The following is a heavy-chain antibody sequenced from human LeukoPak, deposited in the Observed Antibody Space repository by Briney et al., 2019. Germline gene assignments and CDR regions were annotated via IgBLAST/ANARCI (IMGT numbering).Heavy chain of an antibody. CDR2: ISSSSSHI. Sequence: GGSLRLSCAASGFTFSSYAMNWVRQAPGKGLEWVSSISSSSSHIYYADSVKGRFTISRDNAKNSLYLQMNSLRAEDTAVYYCARGRGLPGPLDYWGQGTLVTVSS. J-gene: IGHJ4*02. CDR3: ARGRGLPGPLDY. V-gene: IGHV3-21*01. D-gene: IGHD3-10*01. CDR1: GFTFSSYA.